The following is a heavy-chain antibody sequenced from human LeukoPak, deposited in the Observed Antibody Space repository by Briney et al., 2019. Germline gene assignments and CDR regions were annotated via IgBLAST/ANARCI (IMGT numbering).Heavy chain of an antibody. CDR3: ARTPDQYSYGMDV. V-gene: IGHV4-30-4*01. D-gene: IGHD5-18*01. CDR1: GGSISSGGYY. Sequence: SQTLSLTCTVSGGSISSGGYYWSWIRQPPGKGLEWIGYIYYSGSTYYNPSLKSRVTISVDTSKNQFSLKLSSVTAADTAVYYCARTPDQYSYGMDVWGQGTTVTVSS. J-gene: IGHJ6*02. CDR2: IYYSGST.